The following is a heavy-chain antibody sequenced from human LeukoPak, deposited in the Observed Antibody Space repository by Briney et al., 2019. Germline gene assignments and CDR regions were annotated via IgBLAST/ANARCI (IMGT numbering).Heavy chain of an antibody. CDR2: INPNSGGT. Sequence: ASVKVSCKASGYTFTGYYMRWVRQAPGQGLEWMGWINPNSGGTNYAQKFQGRVTMTRDTSISTAYRELSRLRSDDTAVYYCARDHHIVVVPAAFDWGQGTLVTVSS. V-gene: IGHV1-2*02. CDR1: GYTFTGYY. CDR3: ARDHHIVVVPAAFD. J-gene: IGHJ4*02. D-gene: IGHD2-2*01.